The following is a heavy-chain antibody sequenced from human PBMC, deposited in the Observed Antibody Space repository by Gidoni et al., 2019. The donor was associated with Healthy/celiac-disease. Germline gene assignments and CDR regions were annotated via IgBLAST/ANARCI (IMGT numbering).Heavy chain of an antibody. CDR1: GCTLRSYA. J-gene: IGHJ4*02. V-gene: IGHV3-23*01. Sequence: EVQLLESGGGVVQPGGALRLYGAATGCTLRSYAMSWVRQAPGTGLELFSAIRGSGGSTSYADSVTGRFTISRDYSKHPLFLLMTRLSAEATAVSSCGGGTVVTPWSVGSNLDYWGQGTLVTVSS. CDR3: GGGTVVTPWSVGSNLDY. D-gene: IGHD2-21*02. CDR2: IRGSGGST.